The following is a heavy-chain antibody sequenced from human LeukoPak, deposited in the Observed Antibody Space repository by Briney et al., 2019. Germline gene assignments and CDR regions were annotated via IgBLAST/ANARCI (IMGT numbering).Heavy chain of an antibody. Sequence: GGSLRLSCAASGFTFSSYAMSWVRQAPGKGLEWVGRVKSKTDGGTTDYAAPVKGRFTISRDDSKNTLYLQMNSLETEDTAVYYCTTDFGTYYYDSSGYYPGDYFDYWGQGTLVTVSS. CDR2: VKSKTDGGTT. D-gene: IGHD3-22*01. CDR3: TTDFGTYYYDSSGYYPGDYFDY. J-gene: IGHJ4*02. V-gene: IGHV3-15*01. CDR1: GFTFSSYA.